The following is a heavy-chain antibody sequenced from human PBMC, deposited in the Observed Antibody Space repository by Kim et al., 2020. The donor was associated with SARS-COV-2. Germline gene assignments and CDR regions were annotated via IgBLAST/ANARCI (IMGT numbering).Heavy chain of an antibody. CDR2: TP. CDR3: ARDSSGYFDS. J-gene: IGHJ4*02. V-gene: IGHV7-4-1*02. Sequence: TPTYAQGFTGRFVFHVDTSVSTAYLQISSLEAEDTAVYFCARDSSGYFDSWGQGTLVTVSS. D-gene: IGHD2-8*02.